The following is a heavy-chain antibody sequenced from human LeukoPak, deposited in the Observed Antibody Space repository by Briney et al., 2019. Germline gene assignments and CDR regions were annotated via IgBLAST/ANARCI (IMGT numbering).Heavy chain of an antibody. Sequence: SETLSLTCTVSGGSISSGDYYWSWIRQPPGKGLEGIGYIYYSGSTYYNPSLKSRVTISVDTSKNQFSLKLSSVTAADTAVYYCARYYYGSGIEDWFDPWGQGTLVTVSS. J-gene: IGHJ5*02. V-gene: IGHV4-30-4*01. D-gene: IGHD3-10*01. CDR2: IYYSGST. CDR1: GGSISSGDYY. CDR3: ARYYYGSGIEDWFDP.